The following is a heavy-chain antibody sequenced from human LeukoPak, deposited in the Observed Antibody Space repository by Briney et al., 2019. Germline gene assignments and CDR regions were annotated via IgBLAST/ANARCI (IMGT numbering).Heavy chain of an antibody. J-gene: IGHJ4*02. Sequence: GGSLRLSCAASGFTFSTYWMSWVRQAPGKGLEWVANIKQDGSEKYYVDSVKGRFTISRDNAKNSLYLQMNSLRAEDTAVYYCARRQGSYFDTSGYYYGWGQGTLVTVSS. CDR3: ARRQGSYFDTSGYYYG. CDR1: GFTFSTYW. V-gene: IGHV3-7*01. CDR2: IKQDGSEK. D-gene: IGHD3-22*01.